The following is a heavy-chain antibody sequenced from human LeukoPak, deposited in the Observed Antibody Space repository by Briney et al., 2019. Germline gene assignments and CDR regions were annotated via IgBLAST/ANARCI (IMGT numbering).Heavy chain of an antibody. CDR3: ARPRGNVEMATNPFDY. V-gene: IGHV3-21*01. Sequence: GGSLRLSCVASGFTFSYNGMHWVRQAPGKGLEWVSSISSSSSYIYYAGSVKGRFTISRDNAKNSLYLQMNSLRVEDTAVYYCARPRGNVEMATNPFDYWGQGTLVTVSS. CDR2: ISSSSSYI. J-gene: IGHJ4*02. D-gene: IGHD5-24*01. CDR1: GFTFSYNG.